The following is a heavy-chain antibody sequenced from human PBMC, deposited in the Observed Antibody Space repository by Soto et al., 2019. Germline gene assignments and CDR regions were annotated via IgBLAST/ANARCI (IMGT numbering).Heavy chain of an antibody. V-gene: IGHV3-23*01. CDR1: GFTFSSYA. CDR3: ARELHQWELLSVGYFDY. Sequence: PGGFLRLSCAASGFTFSSYAMSWVRQAPGKGLEWVSAISGSGGSTYYADSVKGRFTISRDNSKNTLYLQMNSLRAEDTAVYYCARELHQWELLSVGYFDYWGQGTLVTVSS. D-gene: IGHD1-26*01. CDR2: ISGSGGST. J-gene: IGHJ4*02.